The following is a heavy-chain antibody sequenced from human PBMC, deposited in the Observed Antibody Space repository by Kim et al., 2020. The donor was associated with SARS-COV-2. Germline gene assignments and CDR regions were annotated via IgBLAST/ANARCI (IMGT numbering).Heavy chain of an antibody. CDR3: AKDLNMGASYAFDV. J-gene: IGHJ3*01. CDR1: GFTFDDYA. D-gene: IGHD1-26*01. CDR2: IRWNSGSI. Sequence: GGSLRLSCAASGFTFDDYAMHWVRQAPGKGLEWVSGIRWNSGSIGYADSVKGRFTSSRDNAKNSLYRQMNSLRAEDTALYYCAKDLNMGASYAFDVWGQGTMVTVSS. V-gene: IGHV3-9*01.